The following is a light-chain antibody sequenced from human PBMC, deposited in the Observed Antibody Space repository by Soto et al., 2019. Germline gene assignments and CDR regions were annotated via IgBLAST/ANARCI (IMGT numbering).Light chain of an antibody. J-gene: IGKJ1*01. CDR3: QQYNNWPET. CDR2: GAS. CDR1: QSVSSN. Sequence: ITKSTDTLSVSPGERATLSCRASQSVSSNLAWYQQKPGQAPRLLIYGASTRATGIPARFSGSGSGTEFTLTISSLQSEDFAVYYCQQYNNWPETFGQGTKVDIK. V-gene: IGKV3-15*01.